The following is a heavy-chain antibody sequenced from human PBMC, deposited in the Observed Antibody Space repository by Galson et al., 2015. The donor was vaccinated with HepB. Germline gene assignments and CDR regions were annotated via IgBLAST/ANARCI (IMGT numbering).Heavy chain of an antibody. CDR3: ARVGRDDAFDI. V-gene: IGHV4-59*01. D-gene: IGHD2-15*01. CDR1: GGSISSYY. CDR2: IYYSGST. Sequence: LSLTCTVSGGSISSYYWSWIRQPPGKGLEWIGYIYYSGSTNYNPSLKSRVTISVDTSKNQFSLKLSSVTAADTAVYYCARVGRDDAFDIWGQGTMVTVSS. J-gene: IGHJ3*02.